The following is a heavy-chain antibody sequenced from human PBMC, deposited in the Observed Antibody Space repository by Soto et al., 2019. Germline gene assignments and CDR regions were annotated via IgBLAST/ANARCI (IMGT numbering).Heavy chain of an antibody. CDR2: ISAYNGNT. CDR1: GYTFTSYG. J-gene: IGHJ4*02. CDR3: ASPPGFSYRSDY. Sequence: QVQLVQSGAEVKKPGASVKVSCKASGYTFTSYGISWVRQAPGQGLEWMGRISAYNGNTNYPLKLQGRVTMTTDTSTSTAYMAPRSLRSDDTAVYYCASPPGFSYRSDYWGQGTLVTVSS. D-gene: IGHD3-16*02. V-gene: IGHV1-18*01.